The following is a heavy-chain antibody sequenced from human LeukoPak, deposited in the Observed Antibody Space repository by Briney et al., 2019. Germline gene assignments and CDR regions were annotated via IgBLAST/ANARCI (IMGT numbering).Heavy chain of an antibody. CDR2: IYSGGNT. CDR3: ARPLYNGYGFQH. J-gene: IGHJ1*01. V-gene: IGHV3-66*04. D-gene: IGHD5-12*01. Sequence: GGSLRLSCAASGFTFRSYAMSWVRQAPGKGLEWVSVIYSGGNTYYVDSVKGRFTISRDNSKNTLYLQMNSLRAEDTAVYYCARPLYNGYGFQHWGQGTLVTVSS. CDR1: GFTFRSYA.